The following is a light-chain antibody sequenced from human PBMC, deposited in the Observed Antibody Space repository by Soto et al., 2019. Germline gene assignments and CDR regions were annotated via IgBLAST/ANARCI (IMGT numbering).Light chain of an antibody. CDR3: QQSGSSSGWT. Sequence: EIVLTQSPGTLSLSPGERATLSCRASQSVSSSYLAWYQQKPGQAPRLLIYGASSRATGIPDRFSGSGSGIDFTLTISRLEPEDFGVYYCQQSGSSSGWTFGQGTKVEIK. J-gene: IGKJ1*01. V-gene: IGKV3-20*01. CDR2: GAS. CDR1: QSVSSSY.